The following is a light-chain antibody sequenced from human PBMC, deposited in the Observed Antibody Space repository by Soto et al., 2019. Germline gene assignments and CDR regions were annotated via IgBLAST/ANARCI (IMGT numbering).Light chain of an antibody. Sequence: EIVLTQSPATLSLSPGERATLSCRASQGVSSYLAWYQQKPGQAPRLLIYDASNRATGIPARFSGSGPGTDFTLTISSLQSEDFGVYYCQHYNNWPPYSFGQGTKVEIK. CDR3: QHYNNWPPYS. V-gene: IGKV3D-11*01. J-gene: IGKJ2*03. CDR2: DAS. CDR1: QGVSSY.